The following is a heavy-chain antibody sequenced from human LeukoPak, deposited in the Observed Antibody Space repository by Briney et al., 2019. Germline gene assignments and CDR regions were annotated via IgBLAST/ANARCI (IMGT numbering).Heavy chain of an antibody. V-gene: IGHV4-34*01. CDR2: INHSGST. CDR3: ARSITIFGVAPL. Sequence: SETLSLTCAVYGGSFSGYYWSWIRQPPGKGLEWIGEINHSGSTNYNPSLKSRVTISVDTSKNQFSLKLSSVTAADTAVYYCARSITIFGVAPLGGQGTLVTVSS. D-gene: IGHD3-3*01. CDR1: GGSFSGYY. J-gene: IGHJ4*02.